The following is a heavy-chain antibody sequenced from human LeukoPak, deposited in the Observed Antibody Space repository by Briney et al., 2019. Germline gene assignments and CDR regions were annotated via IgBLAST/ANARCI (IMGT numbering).Heavy chain of an antibody. CDR2: IYYSGGT. CDR1: GGSISSYY. CDR3: ARTHYSSSWTPLYYYYYMDV. V-gene: IGHV4-59*08. D-gene: IGHD6-13*01. J-gene: IGHJ6*03. Sequence: SETLSLTCTASGGSISSYYWSWIRQPPGKGLEWIGYIYYSGGTNYNPSLKSRVTISVDTSKNQFSLKLSSVTAADTGVYYCARTHYSSSWTPLYYYYYMDVWGKGTTVTVSS.